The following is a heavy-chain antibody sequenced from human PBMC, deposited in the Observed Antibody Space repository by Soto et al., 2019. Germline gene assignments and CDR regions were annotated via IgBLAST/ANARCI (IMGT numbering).Heavy chain of an antibody. CDR3: ASEQVDYGDFSNWFDP. CDR1: GFTFSGYA. CDR2: ISGSGGST. J-gene: IGHJ5*02. V-gene: IGHV3-23*01. D-gene: IGHD4-17*01. Sequence: EVQLLESGGGLVQPGGSLRLSCAASGFTFSGYAMSWVRQAPGKGLEWVSAISGSGGSTYYADSVKGRFTISRDNSKNTLYLQMNSLRAEDTAVYYCASEQVDYGDFSNWFDPWGQGTLVTVSS.